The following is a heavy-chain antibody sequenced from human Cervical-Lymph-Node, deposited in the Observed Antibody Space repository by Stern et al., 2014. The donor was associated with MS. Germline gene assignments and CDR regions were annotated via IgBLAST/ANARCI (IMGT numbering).Heavy chain of an antibody. D-gene: IGHD3-9*01. CDR1: GFTFTDNH. CDR3: TRENWVFIY. V-gene: IGHV1-2*02. J-gene: IGHJ4*02. CDR2: IDPKNGNT. Sequence: VQLVESGAEEKKPGASVKVSCKTSGFTFTDNHFHWVRQAPGQGLEWLGRIDPKNGNTIYAQKFQGRITMTTDTSINTAYMELTRLTSDDTAIYYCTRENWVFIYWGQGTLVTVSS.